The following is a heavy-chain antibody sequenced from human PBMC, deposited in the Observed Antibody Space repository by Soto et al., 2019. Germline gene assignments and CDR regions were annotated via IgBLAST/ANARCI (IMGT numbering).Heavy chain of an antibody. Sequence: SETLSLTCAVYGGSFSGYYWSWIRQPPGKGLERIGEINHSGSTNYNPSLKSRVTISVDTSKNQFSLKLSSVTAADTAVYYCARKYCSGGSCYSGYYYMDVWGKGTTVTVSS. CDR1: GGSFSGYY. CDR2: INHSGST. D-gene: IGHD2-15*01. CDR3: ARKYCSGGSCYSGYYYMDV. J-gene: IGHJ6*03. V-gene: IGHV4-34*01.